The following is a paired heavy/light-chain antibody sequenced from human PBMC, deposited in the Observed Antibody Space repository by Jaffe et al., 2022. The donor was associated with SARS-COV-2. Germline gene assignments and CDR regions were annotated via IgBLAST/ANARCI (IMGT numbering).Light chain of an antibody. V-gene: IGLV5-45*03. J-gene: IGLJ1*01. CDR3: KIWHNGAYV. Sequence: QAVLTQPSSLSASPGASASLTCALPSGVNVGASRIYWYQQKPGSPPRYLLTYKSDFSKQQGSGVPSRFSGSKAASTNAGILVISGLQSEDEADYYCKIWHNGAYVFGTGTKVTVL. CDR2: YKSDFSK. CDR1: SGVNVGASR.
Heavy chain of an antibody. CDR2: ISRSGRSGAKK. CDR1: GFTFGNSA. D-gene: IGHD3-16*01. CDR3: VKVAGGDGQDDGFDV. Sequence: EVQLLESGGGLVQPGGSLRLSCAASGFTFGNSAMTWVRQVPGKGLEWVSTISRSGRSGAKKYFADSVEGRFTIARDDFKNTLYLQMNSLRAEDTAVFYCVKVAGGDGQDDGFDVWGQGTMVTVSS. V-gene: IGHV3-23*01. J-gene: IGHJ3*01.